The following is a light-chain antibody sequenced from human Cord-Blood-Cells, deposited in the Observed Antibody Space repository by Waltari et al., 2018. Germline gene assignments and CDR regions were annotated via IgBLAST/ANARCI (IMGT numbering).Light chain of an antibody. CDR3: QQYNNWPYT. V-gene: IGKV3-15*01. J-gene: IGKJ2*01. Sequence: EIVMTQSPATLSVSPGERATLYCRASQSVSSNLAWYQQKPGQAPRLSIYGASTRATGIPARFSGSGSGTEFTLTISSLQSEDFAVYYCQQYNNWPYTFGQGTKLEIK. CDR2: GAS. CDR1: QSVSSN.